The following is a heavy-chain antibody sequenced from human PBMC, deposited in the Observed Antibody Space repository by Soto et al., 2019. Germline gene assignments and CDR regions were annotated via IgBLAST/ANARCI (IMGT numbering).Heavy chain of an antibody. Sequence: PGGSLRLSCAASGFTFSDYYMSWIRQAPGKGLEWVSYISSSGSTIYYADSVKGRFTISRDNAKNSLYLQMNSLRAEDTAVYYCARTTTTYYYGSGSPRYYYYMDVWGKGTTVTVSS. D-gene: IGHD3-10*01. CDR3: ARTTTTYYYGSGSPRYYYYMDV. J-gene: IGHJ6*03. CDR1: GFTFSDYY. CDR2: ISSSGSTI. V-gene: IGHV3-11*01.